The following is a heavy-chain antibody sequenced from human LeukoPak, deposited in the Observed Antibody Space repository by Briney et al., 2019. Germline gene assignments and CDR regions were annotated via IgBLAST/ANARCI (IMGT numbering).Heavy chain of an antibody. CDR1: GYTFTGYY. D-gene: IGHD3-10*01. Sequence: ASVKVSCKASGYTFTGYYMHWVRQAPGQGLEWMGWINPNSGGTNYAQKFQGRVTMTRDTSISTAYMELSRLRSEDMAVYYCARGSRLLWFGEITEYNWFDPWGQGTLVTVSS. J-gene: IGHJ5*02. CDR2: INPNSGGT. V-gene: IGHV1-2*02. CDR3: ARGSRLLWFGEITEYNWFDP.